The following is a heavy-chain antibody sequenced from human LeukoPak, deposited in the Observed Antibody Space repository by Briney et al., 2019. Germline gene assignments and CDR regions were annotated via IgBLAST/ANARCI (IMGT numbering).Heavy chain of an antibody. CDR2: ISYDGSNK. V-gene: IGHV3-30*01. CDR1: GFTFSSYP. Sequence: GGSLKLSCAASGFTFSSYPMHWVRQAPGKGLECVAIISYDGSNKYYAGSAKGRFTISRDNSKNTLYLQMNSLRAEDTAVYYCARAWGMMTSNWFDPWGQGTLVTVSS. CDR3: ARAWGMMTSNWFDP. J-gene: IGHJ5*02. D-gene: IGHD2-8*02.